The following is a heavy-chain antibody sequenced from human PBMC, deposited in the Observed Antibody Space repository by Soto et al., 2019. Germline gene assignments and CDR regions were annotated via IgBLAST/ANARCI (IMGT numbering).Heavy chain of an antibody. D-gene: IGHD3-22*01. CDR1: GYTFTSYG. CDR2: ISAYNGNT. J-gene: IGHJ4*02. CDR3: ATALRYDSSGYHNDY. V-gene: IGHV1-18*01. Sequence: GASVKVSCKASGYTFTSYGISWVRQAPGQGLEWMGWISAYNGNTIYAQKFQGRVTMTEDTSTDTAYMELSSLRSEDTAVYYCATALRYDSSGYHNDYWGQGTLVTVSS.